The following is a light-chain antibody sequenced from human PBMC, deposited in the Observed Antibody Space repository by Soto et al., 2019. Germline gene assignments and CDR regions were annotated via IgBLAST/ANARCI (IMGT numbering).Light chain of an antibody. CDR2: NND. CDR3: AAWDDSLNGYVA. Sequence: QSVLTQPPSASGTPGQRVTSSCSGSSSDIGSNTVNWYQQLPGTAPKLLIYNNDQRPSGVPDRFSGSKSGTSASLAISGLQSEDEADYYCAAWDDSLNGYVAFGGGTKLTVL. V-gene: IGLV1-44*01. CDR1: SSDIGSNT. J-gene: IGLJ2*01.